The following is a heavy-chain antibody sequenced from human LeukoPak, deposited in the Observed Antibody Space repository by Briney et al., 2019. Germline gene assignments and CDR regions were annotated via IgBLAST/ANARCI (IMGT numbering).Heavy chain of an antibody. J-gene: IGHJ4*02. V-gene: IGHV1-2*02. CDR2: INPNSGGT. Sequence: ASVKVSCKASGYTFTGYYMHWVREAPGQGLEWMGWINPNSGGTNYAQKFQGRVTMTRDTSISTAYMELSRLRSDDTAVYYCARAMGLGCCSSTSCYKGDFDYWGQETLVTVSS. CDR3: ARAMGLGCCSSTSCYKGDFDY. CDR1: GYTFTGYY. D-gene: IGHD2-2*02.